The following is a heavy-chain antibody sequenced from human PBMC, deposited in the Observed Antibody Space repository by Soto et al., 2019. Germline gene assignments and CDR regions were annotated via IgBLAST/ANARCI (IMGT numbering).Heavy chain of an antibody. D-gene: IGHD3-10*01. V-gene: IGHV1-18*01. CDR1: GYTFTSYG. Sequence: QVQLVQSGAEVKKPGASVKVSCKASGYTFTSYGISWVRQAPGQGLEWMGWISAYNGNTNYAQKLQGRVTMTTDTSTSTAYMELRSLRSDDTAVYYCARFRITMVRGARLGYDGMDVWGQGTTVTVSS. CDR2: ISAYNGNT. J-gene: IGHJ6*02. CDR3: ARFRITMVRGARLGYDGMDV.